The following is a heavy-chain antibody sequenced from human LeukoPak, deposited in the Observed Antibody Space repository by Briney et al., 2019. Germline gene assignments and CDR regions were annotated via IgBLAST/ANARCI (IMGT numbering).Heavy chain of an antibody. V-gene: IGHV3-23*01. Sequence: GGSLRLSCAASGFTFGNYAMSWVRQAPEKGLEWVSAISISGGNTYSADFVEGRFTISRDNSKNMLYLQMNSLRVEDTAVYYCAKGGRPCWGQGTLVTVSS. CDR3: AKGGRPC. CDR1: GFTFGNYA. J-gene: IGHJ4*02. D-gene: IGHD3-10*01. CDR2: ISISGGNT.